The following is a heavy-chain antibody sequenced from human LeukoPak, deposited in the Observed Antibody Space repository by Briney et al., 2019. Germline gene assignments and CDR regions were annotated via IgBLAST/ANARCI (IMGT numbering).Heavy chain of an antibody. Sequence: GGSLRLSCAASGFTFSSYGMHWVRQAPGKGLEWVAVISYDGSNKYYADSVKGRFTISRDNSKNTLYLQMNSLRAEDTAVYYCRLLWFGDQSSPFDYWGQGTLVTVSS. CDR3: RLLWFGDQSSPFDY. CDR2: ISYDGSNK. D-gene: IGHD3-10*01. V-gene: IGHV3-30*03. CDR1: GFTFSSYG. J-gene: IGHJ4*02.